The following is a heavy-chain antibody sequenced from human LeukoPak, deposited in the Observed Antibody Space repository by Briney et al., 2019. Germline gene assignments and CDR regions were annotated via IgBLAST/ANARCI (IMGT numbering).Heavy chain of an antibody. V-gene: IGHV3-33*06. J-gene: IGHJ4*02. CDR2: IWYDGSNK. D-gene: IGHD2-15*01. Sequence: PGRSLRLSCAASGFIFSSYGMHWVRQAPGKGLEWVAVIWYDGSNKYYADSVKGRFTIFRDNSKDTLYLQMNSLRAEDTAVYYCAKYIGYCSGGTCNYYFDYWGQGTLVTVSS. CDR1: GFIFSSYG. CDR3: AKYIGYCSGGTCNYYFDY.